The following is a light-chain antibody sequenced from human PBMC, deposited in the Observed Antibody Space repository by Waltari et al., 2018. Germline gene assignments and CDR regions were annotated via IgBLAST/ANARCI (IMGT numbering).Light chain of an antibody. CDR2: DVT. CDR3: SSFTSSSTLYV. J-gene: IGLJ1*01. CDR1: SSDIGGYNF. Sequence: QSVLTQPDSVSGSPGQSITISCTGTSSDIGGYNFVSWYQQHPGKAPKLMIYDVTKRPSGVSNRFSGSKSGNTASLTISGLQAEDEADYYCSSFTSSSTLYVFGTGTKVTVL. V-gene: IGLV2-14*01.